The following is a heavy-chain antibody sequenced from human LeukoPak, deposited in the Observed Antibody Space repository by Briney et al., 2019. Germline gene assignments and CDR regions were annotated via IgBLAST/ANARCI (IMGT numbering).Heavy chain of an antibody. V-gene: IGHV1-69*04. Sequence: ASVKVSCKASGGTFSSYAISWVRQAPGQGLEWMGRIIPILGIANYAQKFQGGVTISAGKSTSTAYMELSSLRSEDTAVYYCARLTTVTTNGWGQGTLVTVSS. CDR3: ARLTTVTTNG. CDR2: IIPILGIA. D-gene: IGHD4-17*01. J-gene: IGHJ4*02. CDR1: GGTFSSYA.